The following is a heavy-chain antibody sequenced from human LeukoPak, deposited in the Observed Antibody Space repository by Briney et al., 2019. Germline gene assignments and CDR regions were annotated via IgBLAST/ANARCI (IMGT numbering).Heavy chain of an antibody. CDR2: ISSSGSTI. Sequence: GGSLRLSCAASGFTFSDYYMSWIRQAPGKGLEWVSYISSSGSTIYYADSVKGRFTISRDNAKNSLYLQMNSLRAEDTAVYYCAKDYYYDSSGYNRRDAFDIWGQGTMVTVSS. J-gene: IGHJ3*02. V-gene: IGHV3-11*01. CDR3: AKDYYYDSSGYNRRDAFDI. D-gene: IGHD3-22*01. CDR1: GFTFSDYY.